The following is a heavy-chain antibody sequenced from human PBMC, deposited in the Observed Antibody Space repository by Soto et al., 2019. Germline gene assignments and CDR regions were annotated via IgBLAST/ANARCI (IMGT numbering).Heavy chain of an antibody. CDR2: IYYSGST. Sequence: SETLSLTCTVSGGSISSSSYYWGWIRQPPGKGLEWIGSIYYSGSTYYNPSLKSRVTISVDTSKNQFSLKLSSVTAADTAVYYCARYIIAVAGTLYFQHWGQGTLVTVSS. CDR1: GGSISSSSYY. CDR3: ARYIIAVAGTLYFQH. V-gene: IGHV4-39*01. D-gene: IGHD6-19*01. J-gene: IGHJ1*01.